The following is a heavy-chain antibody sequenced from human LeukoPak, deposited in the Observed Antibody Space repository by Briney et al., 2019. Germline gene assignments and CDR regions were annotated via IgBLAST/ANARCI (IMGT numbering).Heavy chain of an antibody. CDR2: MNPNSGNT. D-gene: IGHD3-22*01. Sequence: ASVKVSCKASGYTFTSYDINWVGQATGPGLEGMGWMNPNSGNTGYAQKFQGRVTMTRNTSISTAYMELSSLRSEDTAVYYCARDRNYYDSSLGYYYYYMDVWGKGTTVTISS. CDR3: ARDRNYYDSSLGYYYYYMDV. V-gene: IGHV1-8*01. J-gene: IGHJ6*03. CDR1: GYTFTSYD.